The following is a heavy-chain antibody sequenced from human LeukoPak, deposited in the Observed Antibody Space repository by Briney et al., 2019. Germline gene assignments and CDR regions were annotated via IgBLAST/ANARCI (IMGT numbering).Heavy chain of an antibody. Sequence: GGSLRLSCAASGFTFSSYAMSWVRQAPGKGLEWVSSISSSSSYIYYADSVKGRFTISRDNAKNSLYLQMNSLRAEDTAVYYCARVSVFGVVNSGDYWGQGTLVTVSS. CDR3: ARVSVFGVVNSGDY. V-gene: IGHV3-21*01. CDR2: ISSSSSYI. D-gene: IGHD3-3*01. J-gene: IGHJ4*02. CDR1: GFTFSSYA.